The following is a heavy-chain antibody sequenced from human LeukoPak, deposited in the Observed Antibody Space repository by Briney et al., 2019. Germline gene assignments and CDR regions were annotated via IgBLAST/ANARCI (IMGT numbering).Heavy chain of an antibody. J-gene: IGHJ6*02. CDR1: GYTFPSYF. D-gene: IGHD4-17*01. Sequence: GASVKVSCKASGYTFPSYFMHWVRQAPGQGLEWMGWISAYNGNTNYAQKLQGRVTMTTDTSTSTAYMELRSLRSDDTAVYYCARWGSTVTTYYYYGMDVWGQGTTVTVSS. CDR2: ISAYNGNT. V-gene: IGHV1-18*04. CDR3: ARWGSTVTTYYYYGMDV.